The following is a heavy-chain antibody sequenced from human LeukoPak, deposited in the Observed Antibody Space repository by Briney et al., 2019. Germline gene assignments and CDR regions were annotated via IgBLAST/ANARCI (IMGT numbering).Heavy chain of an antibody. CDR3: AREGYDSSGYPRLLDY. CDR1: GLTVSSTY. D-gene: IGHD3-22*01. CDR2: LHAAGGT. J-gene: IGHJ4*02. Sequence: GGSLRLSWAASGLTVSSTYITWVRQPPGKGLEWVSVLHAAGGTYYADSVKGRFTISRHISKNTVYLQMNSLRAEDTAVYYCAREGYDSSGYPRLLDYWGQGTLVTVSS. V-gene: IGHV3-53*04.